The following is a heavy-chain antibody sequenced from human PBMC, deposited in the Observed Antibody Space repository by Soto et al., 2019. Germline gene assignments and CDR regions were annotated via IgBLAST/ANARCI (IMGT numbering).Heavy chain of an antibody. D-gene: IGHD5-12*01. CDR1: GGTFSSYA. V-gene: IGHV1-69*01. Sequence: QVQLVQSGAEVKKPGSSVKVSCKASGGTFSSYAISWVRQAPGQGLEWMGGIIPIFGTANYAQKFQGRVTITADESTSTAYMELSSLRSEDTAVYYCATGVGDGYNLVAYNWFDPWGQGTLVTVSS. CDR2: IIPIFGTA. CDR3: ATGVGDGYNLVAYNWFDP. J-gene: IGHJ5*02.